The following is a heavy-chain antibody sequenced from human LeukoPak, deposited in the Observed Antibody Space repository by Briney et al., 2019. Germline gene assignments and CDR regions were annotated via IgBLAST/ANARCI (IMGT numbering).Heavy chain of an antibody. CDR1: GGSISSHY. Sequence: SETLSLTCTVSGGSISSHYWSWIRQPPGRGLEWIGYIYYSGSTNYNPSLKSRVTISVDTSKNQFSLKLSSVTAADTAVYYCARASADSSGYPTPDYFDYWGQGTLVTVSS. D-gene: IGHD3-22*01. CDR3: ARASADSSGYPTPDYFDY. V-gene: IGHV4-59*11. J-gene: IGHJ4*02. CDR2: IYYSGST.